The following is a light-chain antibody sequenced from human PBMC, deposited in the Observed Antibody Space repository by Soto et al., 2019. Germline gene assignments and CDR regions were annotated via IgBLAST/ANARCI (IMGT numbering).Light chain of an antibody. V-gene: IGKV1-39*01. CDR3: QQSFNTPHS. J-gene: IGKJ2*03. Sequence: DIQMTQSPSSLSASVGDTVTITCRASQTIGSYLSWYHQIPGKPPKLLIYAVSRLQTGVPSRFSGSGSGTDFTLTISSLQPEDFATYYCQQSFNTPHSFGQGT. CDR1: QTIGSY. CDR2: AVS.